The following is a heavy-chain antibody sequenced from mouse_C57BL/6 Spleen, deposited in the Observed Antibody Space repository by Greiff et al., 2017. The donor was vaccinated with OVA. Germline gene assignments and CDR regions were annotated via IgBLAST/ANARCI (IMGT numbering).Heavy chain of an antibody. D-gene: IGHD2-2*01. CDR3: TTTVTTDY. J-gene: IGHJ2*01. V-gene: IGHV14-4*01. Sequence: VQLQQSGAELVRPGASVKLSCTASGFNIKDDYMHWVKQRPEQGLEWIGWIDPENGDTEYASKFQGKATITADTSSNTAYLQISSLTSEDTAVYYCTTTVTTDYWGQGTTLTVSS. CDR2: IDPENGDT. CDR1: GFNIKDDY.